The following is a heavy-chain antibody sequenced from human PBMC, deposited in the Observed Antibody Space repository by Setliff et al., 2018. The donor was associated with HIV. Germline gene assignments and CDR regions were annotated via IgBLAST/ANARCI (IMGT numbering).Heavy chain of an antibody. Sequence: SETLSLTCTVSGGSISSGSYYWSWIRQPAGKGLEWIGTVYYTGKTYYNPSLQSRLTMSADTSKNQLYLKINSVTAADTAVYFCARDLHANYHVVDIWGPGTMVTVSS. V-gene: IGHV4-61*10. CDR1: GGSISSGSYY. CDR2: VYYTGKT. J-gene: IGHJ3*02. D-gene: IGHD2-15*01. CDR3: ARDLHANYHVVDI.